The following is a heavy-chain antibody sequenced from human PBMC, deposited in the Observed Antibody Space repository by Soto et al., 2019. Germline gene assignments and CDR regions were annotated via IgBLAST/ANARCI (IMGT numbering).Heavy chain of an antibody. CDR2: IYHSGST. D-gene: IGHD5-18*01. CDR1: GGSISSGGYS. Sequence: SETLSLTCAVSGGSISSGGYSWSWIRQPPGKGLNYIGYIYHSGSTYYNPSLKSRVTISVDRSKNQFSLKLSSVTAADTAVYYCARLILGDTAMAYDYWGQGTLVTVSS. J-gene: IGHJ4*02. V-gene: IGHV4-30-2*01. CDR3: ARLILGDTAMAYDY.